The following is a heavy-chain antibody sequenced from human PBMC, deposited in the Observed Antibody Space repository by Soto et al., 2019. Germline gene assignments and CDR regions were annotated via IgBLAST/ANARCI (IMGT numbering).Heavy chain of an antibody. CDR2: FDPEDGET. Sequence: ASLKVSCKISGYTLTELSMHWVRQAPGKGLEWMGGFDPEDGETIYAQKFQGRVTMTEDTSTDTAYMELSSLRSEDTAVYYCATDRPYDILTGPSPFDYWGQGTLVTVSS. CDR3: ATDRPYDILTGPSPFDY. J-gene: IGHJ4*02. CDR1: GYTLTELS. D-gene: IGHD3-9*01. V-gene: IGHV1-24*01.